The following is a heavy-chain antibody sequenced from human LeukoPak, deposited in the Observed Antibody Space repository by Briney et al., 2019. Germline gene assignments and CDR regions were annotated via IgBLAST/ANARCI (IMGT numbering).Heavy chain of an antibody. D-gene: IGHD6-19*01. V-gene: IGHV1-46*01. CDR3: ARGRRLGPGIAVAGNYFDY. Sequence: ASVKVSCKASGYTFTSYYMHWVRQAPGQGLERMGIINPSGGSTSYAQKFQGRVTMTRDTSTSTVYMELSSLRSEDSAVYYCARGRRLGPGIAVAGNYFDYWGQGNLVTVSS. CDR1: GYTFTSYY. J-gene: IGHJ4*02. CDR2: INPSGGST.